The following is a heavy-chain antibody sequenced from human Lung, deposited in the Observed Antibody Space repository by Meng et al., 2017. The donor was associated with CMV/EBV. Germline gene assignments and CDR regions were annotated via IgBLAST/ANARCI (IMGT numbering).Heavy chain of an antibody. J-gene: IGHJ3*02. D-gene: IGHD2-2*01. V-gene: IGHV3-21*06. CDR2: ISSSRSYI. CDR3: ARERLYQPLWGDALDI. Sequence: ESXKISXAPSGFSFSTYTLHWVRQAPGKGLEWVASISSSRSYINYADPVKGRFTISRDNAKDSLYLQMSSLRAEDTAVYYCARERLYQPLWGDALDIWGXGQMVTVS. CDR1: GFSFSTYT.